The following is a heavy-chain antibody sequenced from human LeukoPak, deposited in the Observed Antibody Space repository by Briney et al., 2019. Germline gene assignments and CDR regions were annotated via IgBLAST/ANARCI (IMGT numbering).Heavy chain of an antibody. Sequence: PGGSLRLSCAASGFTVSSNCMSWVRQAPGKGLECVSVIYSGGSTYYADSVKGRFTISRDNSKNTLYLQMNSLRAEDTAVYYCARTAGPNYYYYGMDVWGQGTTVTVSS. J-gene: IGHJ6*02. CDR2: IYSGGST. CDR1: GFTVSSNC. CDR3: ARTAGPNYYYYGMDV. V-gene: IGHV3-66*01.